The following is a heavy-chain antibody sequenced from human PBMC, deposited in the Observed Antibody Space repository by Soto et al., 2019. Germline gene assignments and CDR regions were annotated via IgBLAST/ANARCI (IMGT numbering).Heavy chain of an antibody. CDR2: ISAEYGNT. CDR1: DHSFSDYG. J-gene: IGHJ4*02. Sequence: QVQLVQSGAEVKKPGASVKVSCKASDHSFSDYGISWVRQAPGQGLEWMGWISAEYGNTNYAQTFQGRVTMTTDTSTSTAFMELRSLTSDDTAMYFCVLDSRSFRETHYFDTWCQGTLVTVSS. D-gene: IGHD6-13*01. V-gene: IGHV1-18*01. CDR3: VLDSRSFRETHYFDT.